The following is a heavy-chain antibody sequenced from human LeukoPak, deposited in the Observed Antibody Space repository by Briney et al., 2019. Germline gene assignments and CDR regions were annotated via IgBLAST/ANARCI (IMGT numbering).Heavy chain of an antibody. V-gene: IGHV3-48*02. Sequence: PGGSLRLSCAASGFTSSSYSMNWVRQAPGKGLEWVSSISSSSSPIFYADSVKGRFTISRDNAKNSLYLQMNSLRDEDTAVYYCARGGTYCPDYWGQGTLVTVSS. J-gene: IGHJ4*02. CDR3: ARGGTYCPDY. CDR2: ISSSSSPI. CDR1: GFTSSSYS. D-gene: IGHD1-26*01.